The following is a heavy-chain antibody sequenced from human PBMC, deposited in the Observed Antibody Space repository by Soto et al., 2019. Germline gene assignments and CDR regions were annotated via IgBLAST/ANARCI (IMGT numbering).Heavy chain of an antibody. V-gene: IGHV4-38-2*02. Sequence: SETLSLTCTVSGDSIISIYHWAWIRQPPGRSLEWIASIFHTGTTYYTPSLKSRVTISVDTSKNQFSLKLSSVTAADTAVYYCARHLPMVRGVIILSWGQGTLVTVSS. D-gene: IGHD3-10*01. J-gene: IGHJ5*02. CDR1: GDSIISIYH. CDR3: ARHLPMVRGVIILS. CDR2: IFHTGTT.